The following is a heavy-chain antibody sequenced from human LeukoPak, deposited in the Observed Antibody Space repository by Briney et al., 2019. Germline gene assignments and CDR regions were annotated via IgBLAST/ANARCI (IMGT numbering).Heavy chain of an antibody. V-gene: IGHV3-21*01. Sequence: RGSLRLSCAASGFTFSSYSMSWVRQAPGKGLEWVSSISSSSSYIYYADSVKGRFTISIDNAKNSLYLPMNSLRAEDTAVYYCARDPRRDDYWGQGTLVTVSS. J-gene: IGHJ4*02. CDR1: GFTFSSYS. CDR2: ISSSSSYI. CDR3: ARDPRRDDY.